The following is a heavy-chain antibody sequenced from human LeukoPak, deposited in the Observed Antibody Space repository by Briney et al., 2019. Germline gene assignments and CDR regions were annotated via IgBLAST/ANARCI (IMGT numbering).Heavy chain of an antibody. V-gene: IGHV3-7*01. Sequence: GGSLRLSCAASGFTFSSYWMSWVRQAPGKGLEWVANIKQDGSEKYYVDSVKGRFTISRDNAKNSLYLQMNSLRAEDTAVYYCARDDYGDYDWFDPWGQGTLVTVSS. CDR2: IKQDGSEK. D-gene: IGHD4-17*01. CDR1: GFTFSSYW. CDR3: ARDDYGDYDWFDP. J-gene: IGHJ5*02.